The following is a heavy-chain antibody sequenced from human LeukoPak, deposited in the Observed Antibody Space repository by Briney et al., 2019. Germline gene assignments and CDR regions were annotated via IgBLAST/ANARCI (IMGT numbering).Heavy chain of an antibody. CDR2: IRYDGSNK. CDR3: AKDAPPPSIYIAAAGYDAFDI. CDR1: GFTFSSYG. V-gene: IGHV3-30*02. D-gene: IGHD6-13*01. J-gene: IGHJ3*02. Sequence: GGSLRLSCAASGFTFSSYGMHWVRQAPSKGLEWVAFIRYDGSNKYYADSVKGRFTISRDNSKNTLYLQMNSLRAEDTAVYYCAKDAPPPSIYIAAAGYDAFDIWGQGTMVTVSS.